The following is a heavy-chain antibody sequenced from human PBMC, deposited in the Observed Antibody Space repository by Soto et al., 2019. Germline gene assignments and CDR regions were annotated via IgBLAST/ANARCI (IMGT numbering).Heavy chain of an antibody. J-gene: IGHJ4*02. CDR3: ALYSGYDFHFIFDY. CDR1: GGSISSGGYS. D-gene: IGHD5-12*01. CDR2: IYHSGST. V-gene: IGHV4-30-2*01. Sequence: PSETLSLTCAVSGGSISSGGYSWSWIRQPPGKGLEWIGYIYHSGSTYYDPSLKSRVTISVDRSKNQFSLKLSSVTAADTAVYYCALYSGYDFHFIFDYWGQGTLVTVSS.